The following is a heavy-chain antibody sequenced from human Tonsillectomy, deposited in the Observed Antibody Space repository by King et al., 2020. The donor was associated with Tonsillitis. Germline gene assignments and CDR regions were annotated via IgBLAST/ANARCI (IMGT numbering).Heavy chain of an antibody. CDR2: ISYDGNIR. Sequence: VQLVESGGGVVQPGRSLRLSCAASGFTFSSYGLHCVRQAPGNGLEWGTLISYDGNIRYYEDSVKGRFTISRDDSKNMLYLQMNSLRPEDTAVYYCAKDRLVGRGYSSPHGYGMDVWGQGTTVTVSS. J-gene: IGHJ6*02. D-gene: IGHD1-26*01. CDR1: GFTFSSYG. V-gene: IGHV3-30*18. CDR3: AKDRLVGRGYSSPHGYGMDV.